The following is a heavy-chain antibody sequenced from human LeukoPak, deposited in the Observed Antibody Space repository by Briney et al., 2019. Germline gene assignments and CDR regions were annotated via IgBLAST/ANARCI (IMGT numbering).Heavy chain of an antibody. J-gene: IGHJ4*02. CDR2: IKEDGSDK. CDR1: GFTFSNYW. CDR3: ARRNYFDY. V-gene: IGHV3-7*03. Sequence: GGSLRLSCAASGFTFSNYWMNCVRQAPGKGLEWVANIKEDGSDKKYVDSVKGRFPISRDNAKNSLYLQMNSLRAEDTAVYYCARRNYFDYWGQGTLATVSS.